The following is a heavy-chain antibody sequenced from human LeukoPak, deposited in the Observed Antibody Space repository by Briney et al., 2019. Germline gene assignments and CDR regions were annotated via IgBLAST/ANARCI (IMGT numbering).Heavy chain of an antibody. V-gene: IGHV4-38-2*02. Sequence: SETLSLTCTVSGYSMSNGYYWGWIRQPPGKGLEWIGSIYHSGSTYYNPSLKGRVTISVDRSKNQFSLKLSSVTAADRAVYYCARGVHGDYAAIDYWGQGTLVTVSS. CDR2: IYHSGST. D-gene: IGHD4-17*01. CDR1: GYSMSNGYY. CDR3: ARGVHGDYAAIDY. J-gene: IGHJ4*02.